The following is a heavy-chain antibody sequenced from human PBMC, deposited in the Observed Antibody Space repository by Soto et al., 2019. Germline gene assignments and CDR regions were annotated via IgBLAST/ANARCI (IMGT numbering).Heavy chain of an antibody. CDR2: IYTSASI. D-gene: IGHD6-19*01. CDR3: ARDREAGYNFYYGMDV. J-gene: IGHJ6*02. V-gene: IGHV4-4*07. CDR1: GADINTYS. Sequence: PSETLSLTCSVSGADINTYSWTWIRQPAGKGLEWIGRIYTSASINYNPSLKGRVTLSVDTSTNQVSLRLASVTAEDTAIYYCARDREAGYNFYYGMDVWGQGPTVTVSS.